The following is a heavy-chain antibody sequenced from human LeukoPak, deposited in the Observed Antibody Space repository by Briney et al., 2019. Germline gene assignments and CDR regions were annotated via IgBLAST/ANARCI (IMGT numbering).Heavy chain of an antibody. J-gene: IGHJ3*02. Sequence: PGRSLRLSCAASGFTFDDYAMLWVRQAPGKGREWVSGISWNSGSIGYADSVKGRFTISRDNAKNTLYLQMTSLRAEDTAVYYCAREGELLDAFDIWGQGTMVTVSS. D-gene: IGHD1-26*01. CDR1: GFTFDDYA. V-gene: IGHV3-9*01. CDR3: AREGELLDAFDI. CDR2: ISWNSGSI.